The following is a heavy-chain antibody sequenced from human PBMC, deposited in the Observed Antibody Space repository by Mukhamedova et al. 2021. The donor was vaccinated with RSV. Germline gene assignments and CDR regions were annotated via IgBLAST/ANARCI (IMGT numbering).Heavy chain of an antibody. CDR3: ARRDDF. V-gene: IGHV4-34*01. CDR2: ST. Sequence: STNYNPSLKSRVTISVDTSKNQFSPKLNSVTAADTAVYYCARRDDFWGQGTMVTVSS. J-gene: IGHJ3*01.